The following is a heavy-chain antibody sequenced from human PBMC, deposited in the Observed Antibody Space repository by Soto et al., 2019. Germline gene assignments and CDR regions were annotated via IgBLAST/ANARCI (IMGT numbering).Heavy chain of an antibody. Sequence: QVQLVESGGGVVQPGRSLRLSCAASGFTFSSYAMHWVRQAPGKGLEWVAVISYDGSNKYYADSVKGRFTISRDNSKNPWYRKMNSLKAEDTVVYSWARDGRYGDYDYWGQGTLVTVSS. CDR3: ARDGRYGDYDY. D-gene: IGHD4-17*01. V-gene: IGHV3-30-3*01. CDR2: ISYDGSNK. CDR1: GFTFSSYA. J-gene: IGHJ4*02.